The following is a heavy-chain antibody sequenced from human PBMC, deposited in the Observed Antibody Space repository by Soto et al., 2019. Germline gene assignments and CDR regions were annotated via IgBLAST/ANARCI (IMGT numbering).Heavy chain of an antibody. D-gene: IGHD2-2*01. CDR1: GGTFSSYA. Sequence: VKVSCKASGGTFSSYAISWVRQAPGQGLEWMGGIIPIFGTANYAQKFQGRVTITADESTSTAYIELSSLRSEDTAVYYCARGRTGDIVVPDVGYYYYGMDVWGQGTTVTVSS. J-gene: IGHJ6*02. CDR2: IIPIFGTA. CDR3: ARGRTGDIVVPDVGYYYYGMDV. V-gene: IGHV1-69*13.